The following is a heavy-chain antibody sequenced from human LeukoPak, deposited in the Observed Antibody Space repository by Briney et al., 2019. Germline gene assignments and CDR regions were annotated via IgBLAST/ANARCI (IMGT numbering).Heavy chain of an antibody. J-gene: IGHJ4*02. V-gene: IGHV4-34*01. D-gene: IGHD5-18*01. CDR2: INHSGST. Sequence: PGGSLRLSCAASGFTFSSYSMNWIRQPPGKGLEWIGEINHSGSTNYNPSLKSRVTISVDTSKNQFSLKLSSVTAADTAVYYCAGGGIRGFFDYWGQGTLVTVSS. CDR1: GFTFSSYS. CDR3: AGGGIRGFFDY.